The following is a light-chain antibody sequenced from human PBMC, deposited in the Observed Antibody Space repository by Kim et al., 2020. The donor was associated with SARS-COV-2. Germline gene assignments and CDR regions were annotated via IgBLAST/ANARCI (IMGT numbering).Light chain of an antibody. CDR2: YDD. V-gene: IGLV1-36*01. CDR3: AAWDDSLNGPV. J-gene: IGLJ3*02. CDR1: SSNIGNNA. Sequence: RQRVTISCSGSSSNIGNNAVHWYQQLPGKAPKLLIYYDDLLPSGVSDRFSGSKSGTSASLAISGLQSEDEADYYCAAWDDSLNGPVFGGGTKVTVL.